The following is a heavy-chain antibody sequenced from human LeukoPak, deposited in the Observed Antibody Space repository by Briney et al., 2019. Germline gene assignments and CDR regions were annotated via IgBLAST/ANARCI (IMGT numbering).Heavy chain of an antibody. CDR1: GFIFSIFA. J-gene: IGHJ6*01. Sequence: GGSLRLSRAASGFIFSIFAMSWVRRTPGKGLEWVSGISGGGDKTIHADSVKGRFTISRDNSKNTLYLEMNSLRAEDTAIYYCAKMKGHPLPKYYMDVWGQGTTVTVSS. D-gene: IGHD1-26*01. V-gene: IGHV3-23*01. CDR3: AKMKGHPLPKYYMDV. CDR2: ISGGGDKT.